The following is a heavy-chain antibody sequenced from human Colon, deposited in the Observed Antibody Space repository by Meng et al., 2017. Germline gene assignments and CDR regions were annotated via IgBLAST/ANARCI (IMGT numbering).Heavy chain of an antibody. J-gene: IGHJ3*02. D-gene: IGHD6-19*01. CDR3: AGPENPLAVTPAFDI. CDR2: INPSVGSR. CDR1: GYTFSNYN. Sequence: ASVKVSCKASGYTFSNYNIYWVRQAPGQGLEGMGVINPSVGSRKYAQKFQDRVTMTTDTSTSTVYMELTSLRSDDTAVFFCAGPENPLAVTPAFDIWGQGTMVTVSS. V-gene: IGHV1-46*01.